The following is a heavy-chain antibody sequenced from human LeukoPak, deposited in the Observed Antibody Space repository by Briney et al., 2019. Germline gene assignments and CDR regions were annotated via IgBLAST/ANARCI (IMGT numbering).Heavy chain of an antibody. D-gene: IGHD3-9*01. CDR3: ARGVRDILSGYYTDYYFYYMDV. Sequence: GGSLRLSCAASGFTFSNSAMHWVRQAPGKGLEWVSFISSSLDSNIYYADSVKGRFTISRDNAKNSLYLQMNSLRAEDTVVYYCARGVRDILSGYYTDYYFYYMDVWGKGTTVTVSS. J-gene: IGHJ6*03. CDR2: ISSSLDSNI. V-gene: IGHV3-48*01. CDR1: GFTFSNSA.